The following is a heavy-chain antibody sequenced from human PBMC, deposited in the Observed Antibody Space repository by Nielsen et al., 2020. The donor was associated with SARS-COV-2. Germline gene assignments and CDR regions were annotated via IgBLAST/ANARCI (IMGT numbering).Heavy chain of an antibody. J-gene: IGHJ5*02. D-gene: IGHD6-19*01. CDR2: INPGGGST. CDR1: GYTFTSYF. V-gene: IGHV1-46*01. Sequence: ASVKVSCKASGYTFTSYFFHWVRQAPGQGLEWMGIINPGGGSTSYAQKFQGRVTMTRDTSTSTVYMELSSLRSEDTAVYYCATSWEYSSGWYSSWGQGTLVTVSS. CDR3: ATSWEYSSGWYSS.